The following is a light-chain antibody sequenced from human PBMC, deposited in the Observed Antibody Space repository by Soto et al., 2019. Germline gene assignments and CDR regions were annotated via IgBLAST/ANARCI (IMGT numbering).Light chain of an antibody. J-gene: IGKJ2*01. CDR3: QQSYSIPYT. CDR2: GAS. V-gene: IGKV1-39*01. CDR1: QTIGNY. Sequence: DIQMTQSPSSLSASVGDRVTITCRASQTIGNYLNWYQKRPGEAPKLLLYGASSLQSGVPPRFGGSGSGTDFTLTISRLQPEDFAVYYCQQSYSIPYTFSQGTNLEI.